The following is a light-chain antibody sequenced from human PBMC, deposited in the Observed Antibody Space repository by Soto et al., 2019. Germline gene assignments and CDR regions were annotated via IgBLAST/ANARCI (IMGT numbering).Light chain of an antibody. CDR2: DVT. CDR1: SSDIGDYDY. V-gene: IGLV2-14*01. J-gene: IGLJ2*01. Sequence: QSALTQPASVSGSPGQSITISCTGTSSDIGDYDYVSWYQHLPGTAPKLLIFDVTHRPSGVSDRFSGSKSGNTASLTISGVRPEDEADYYCCSYTDSALDVVFGGGTKLTVL. CDR3: CSYTDSALDVV.